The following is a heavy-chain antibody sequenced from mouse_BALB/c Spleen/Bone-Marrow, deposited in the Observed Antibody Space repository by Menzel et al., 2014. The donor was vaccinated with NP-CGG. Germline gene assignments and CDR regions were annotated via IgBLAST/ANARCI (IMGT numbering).Heavy chain of an antibody. D-gene: IGHD2-2*01. CDR3: ARHGQWLSPFDY. V-gene: IGHV5-6-2*01. CDR1: GFTFSNYY. J-gene: IGHJ2*01. Sequence: EVKLVESGGGLLKLGGSLKLSCAASGFTFSNYYMSWVRQTPEKRLELVAAVNTNGGNTFYLDTVKGRFTISRDNAKNTLYLQMSSLKSEDSALYYCARHGQWLSPFDYWGQGTTLTVSS. CDR2: VNTNGGNT.